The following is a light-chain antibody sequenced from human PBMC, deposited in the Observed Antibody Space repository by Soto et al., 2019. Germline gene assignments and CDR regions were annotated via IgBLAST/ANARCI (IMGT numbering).Light chain of an antibody. CDR1: QNINRG. J-gene: IGKJ1*01. V-gene: IGKV1-5*01. Sequence: DILMTQSPSALSASVGERVVISCRASQNINRGLAWYQQKPGEAPKLLIFKASTAPGGIPSRFSGSGSGTDFTLTISSLQPDDFAAYFCQQYKSFLRTFGPGTKVEIK. CDR2: KAS. CDR3: QQYKSFLRT.